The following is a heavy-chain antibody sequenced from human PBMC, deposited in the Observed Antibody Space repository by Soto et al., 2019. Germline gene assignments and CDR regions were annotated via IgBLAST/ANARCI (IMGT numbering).Heavy chain of an antibody. Sequence: VASVKVSCKASGYAFTSYGISWVRQAPGQGLEWMGWISAYNGNANYAQKLQGRVTMTTDTSTSTAYMELRSLRSDDTAVYYCARVRNYYDSSGQGAFDIWGQGTMVTVSS. CDR3: ARVRNYYDSSGQGAFDI. V-gene: IGHV1-18*01. D-gene: IGHD3-22*01. J-gene: IGHJ3*02. CDR1: GYAFTSYG. CDR2: ISAYNGNA.